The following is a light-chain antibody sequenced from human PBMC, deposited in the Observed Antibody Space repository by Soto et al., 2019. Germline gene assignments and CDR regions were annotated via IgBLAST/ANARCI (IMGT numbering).Light chain of an antibody. Sequence: EIVLTQSPGTLSLSPGERATLSCRASQSVSSSYLAWYQQKPGQAPRLLIYGASSRATGIQDRFSGSGSGTEFTLTIRRLEPEDFAVYYCQQYGSSITCGQGTRLEIK. CDR2: GAS. V-gene: IGKV3-20*01. J-gene: IGKJ5*01. CDR3: QQYGSSIT. CDR1: QSVSSSY.